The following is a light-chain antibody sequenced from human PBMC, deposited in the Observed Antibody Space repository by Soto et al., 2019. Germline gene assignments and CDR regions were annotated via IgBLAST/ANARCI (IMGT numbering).Light chain of an antibody. V-gene: IGLV2-14*01. Sequence: QSSLTQPASVSGSPGQSITISCTGTSSDVGGYDYVSWYQLHPGKAPKLMVFEVNNRPSGVSYRFSGSKSGNTASLTISGLQAEDEAGYFCSSYSISTAYLFGTGTNVTAL. CDR2: EVN. CDR1: SSDVGGYDY. J-gene: IGLJ1*01. CDR3: SSYSISTAYL.